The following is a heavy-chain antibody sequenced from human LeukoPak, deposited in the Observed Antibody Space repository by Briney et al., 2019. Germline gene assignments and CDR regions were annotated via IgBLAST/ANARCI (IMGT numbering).Heavy chain of an antibody. D-gene: IGHD3-22*01. CDR3: ARVSYSSGYLGGRKAFDI. CDR2: ISAYNGNT. CDR1: GYTFTSYG. J-gene: IGHJ3*02. Sequence: GASVKVSCKASGYTFTSYGISWVRQAPGQGLEWMGWISAYNGNTNYAQKLQGRVTMTTDTSTSTAYMELRSLRSDDTAVYYCARVSYSSGYLGGRKAFDIWGQGTMVTVSS. V-gene: IGHV1-18*01.